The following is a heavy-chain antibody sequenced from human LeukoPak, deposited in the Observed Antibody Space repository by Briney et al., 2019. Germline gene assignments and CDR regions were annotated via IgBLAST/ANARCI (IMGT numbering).Heavy chain of an antibody. CDR1: GFNFNKYD. CDR3: AKGGWLDD. CDR2: ITGRSDKT. Sequence: GGSLRLSCAASGFNFNKYDMTWARQAPGKGLEWVSTITGRSDKTYYTDSVKGRFVTSKDNSKDTLYLQMNSLRAEDTALYYCAKGGWLDDLGQGALVTVSS. D-gene: IGHD6-19*01. V-gene: IGHV3-23*01. J-gene: IGHJ4*02.